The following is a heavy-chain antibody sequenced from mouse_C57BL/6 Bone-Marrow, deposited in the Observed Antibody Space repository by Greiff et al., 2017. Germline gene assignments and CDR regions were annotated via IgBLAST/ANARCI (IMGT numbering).Heavy chain of an antibody. V-gene: IGHV1-50*01. D-gene: IGHD3-2*02. CDR2: IDPSDSYT. CDR1: GYTFTSYW. J-gene: IGHJ2*01. CDR3: ARWSGDSSGYFDY. Sequence: QVQLQQPGAELVKPGASVKLSCKASGYTFTSYWMQWVQQRPGQGLEWIGEIDPSDSYTNYNQTFKGTATFTVDTSSSTAYTQLSSLTSEDSAVYYCARWSGDSSGYFDYWGQGTTLTVSS.